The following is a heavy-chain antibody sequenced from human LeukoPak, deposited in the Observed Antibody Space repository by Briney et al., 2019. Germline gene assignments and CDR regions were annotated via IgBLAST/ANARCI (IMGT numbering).Heavy chain of an antibody. J-gene: IGHJ6*02. CDR1: GGSINSGDYN. D-gene: IGHD4-11*01. V-gene: IGHV4-30-4*01. CDR2: IYYSGTT. CDR3: ARDRLHGMDV. Sequence: SETLSLTCTVSGGSINSGDYNWSWLRQPPGKGLEWIGYIYYSGTTYYNPSLKSRVTISRDTSKTQFSLRLTSVTAADTAVYYCARDRLHGMDVWGQGTTVTVSS.